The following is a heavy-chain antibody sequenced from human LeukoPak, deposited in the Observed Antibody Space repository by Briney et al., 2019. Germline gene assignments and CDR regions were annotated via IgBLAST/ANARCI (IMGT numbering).Heavy chain of an antibody. CDR3: VKGRWLQFSPYYFDY. J-gene: IGHJ4*02. CDR1: GFTFSSFA. Sequence: GGSLRLSCSASGFTFSSFAMHWVRQAPGKGLEYASAISTNGGSTYYADSVKARFTISRDNSRNTLYLQMSSLRAEDTAVYYCVKGRWLQFSPYYFDYWGQGTLVTVSS. CDR2: ISTNGGST. D-gene: IGHD5-24*01. V-gene: IGHV3-64D*09.